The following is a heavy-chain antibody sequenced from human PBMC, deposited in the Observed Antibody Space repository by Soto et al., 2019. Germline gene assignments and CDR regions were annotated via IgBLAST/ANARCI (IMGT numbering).Heavy chain of an antibody. CDR2: IDWDDDK. V-gene: IGHV2-70*01. J-gene: IGHJ3*02. Sequence: GPTLVNPPQTLTLTCTFSGFSLSTSGMCVSWLRQPPGKALEWLALIDWDDDKYYSTSMKTRLTISKDNSKNQVVLTMTNMDPVDTATYYCARANDCVVFEMWGQGTMVSGSS. CDR1: GFSLSTSGMC. CDR3: ARANDCVVFEM. D-gene: IGHD2-21*01.